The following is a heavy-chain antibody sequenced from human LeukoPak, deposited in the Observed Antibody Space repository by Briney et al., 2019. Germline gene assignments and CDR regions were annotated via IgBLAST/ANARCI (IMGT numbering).Heavy chain of an antibody. V-gene: IGHV4-39*01. CDR3: ARRRIVATIDY. CDR2: FYYSGST. CDR1: GGSISSTSFY. D-gene: IGHD5-12*01. J-gene: IGHJ4*02. Sequence: PSDTLSLPCTVSGGSISSTSFYWAWIRKPPGRGLEWIGSFYYSGSTFYNPSLKSRVAISADTSKNQFSLKLSSVTAADTAVYFCARRRIVATIDYWGQGTLVTVSS.